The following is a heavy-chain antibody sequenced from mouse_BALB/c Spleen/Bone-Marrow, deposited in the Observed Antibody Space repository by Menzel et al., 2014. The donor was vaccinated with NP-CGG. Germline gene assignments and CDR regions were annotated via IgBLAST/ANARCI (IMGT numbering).Heavy chain of an antibody. V-gene: IGHV2-6-7*01. D-gene: IGHD2-4*01. Sequence: VKLMESGPGLVAPSQSLSITCTVSGFSLTGYGVSWVRQPPGKGLEWLGMIWGDGSTDYNSALKSRLSISKDNAKSQVFLKMNSQQTDDPASCYCARDSFRITRALDYWGQGTSVTGSS. CDR3: ARDSFRITRALDY. CDR2: IWGDGST. CDR1: GFSLTGYG. J-gene: IGHJ4*01.